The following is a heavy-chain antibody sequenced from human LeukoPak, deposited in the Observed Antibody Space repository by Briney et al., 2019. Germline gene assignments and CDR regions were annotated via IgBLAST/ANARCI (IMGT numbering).Heavy chain of an antibody. D-gene: IGHD1-26*01. V-gene: IGHV3-74*01. Sequence: GGSLRLSCAASGFTFSSYWMHWVRQAPGKGLVWVSRINTDGSSTSYADSVKGRFTISRDNAKNTLYLQMNSLRAEDTAVYYCARDGIVGAGGDYWGQGTLVTVSS. CDR3: ARDGIVGAGGDY. J-gene: IGHJ4*02. CDR2: INTDGSST. CDR1: GFTFSSYW.